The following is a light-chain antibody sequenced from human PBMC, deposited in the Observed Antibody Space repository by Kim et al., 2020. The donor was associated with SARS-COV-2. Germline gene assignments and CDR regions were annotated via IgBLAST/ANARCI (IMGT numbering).Light chain of an antibody. J-gene: IGLJ3*02. CDR1: GAHSSYV. V-gene: IGLV4-69*01. Sequence: ASVKRTCTLGGAHSSYVIAWHQHQPGKGPRYLMNLHRAGSHIKGDGIPDRFSGSGSGAERYLTISGLQSEDEADYYCQTWDTGIRVFGGGTQLTVL. CDR3: QTWDTGIRV. CDR2: LHRAGSH.